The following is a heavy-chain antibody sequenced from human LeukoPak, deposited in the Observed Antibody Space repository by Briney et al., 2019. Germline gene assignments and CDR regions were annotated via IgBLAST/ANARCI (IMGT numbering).Heavy chain of an antibody. CDR2: ISSSSSYI. CDR3: ARVSRDITMVRGRLDWFDP. Sequence: GGSLRLSCAASGFTFSSYSMNWVRQAPGKGLEWVSSISSSSSYIYYADSVKGRFTISRDNAKNLLYLQMNSLRAEDTAVYYCARVSRDITMVRGRLDWFDPWGQGTLVTVSS. V-gene: IGHV3-21*01. CDR1: GFTFSSYS. D-gene: IGHD3-10*01. J-gene: IGHJ5*02.